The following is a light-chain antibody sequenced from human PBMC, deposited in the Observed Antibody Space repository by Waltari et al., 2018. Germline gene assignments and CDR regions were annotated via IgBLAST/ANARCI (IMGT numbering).Light chain of an antibody. V-gene: IGLV2-11*01. CDR1: TSDVGGYNY. CDR3: CSYAGSYTVV. Sequence: QSALTQPASVSGTPGQSITISCSGTTSDVGGYNYVSWYQQHPGKAPKLMSYDVSKRPSGVPDRFSGSMSGNTASLTISGLQADDEADYYCCSYAGSYTVVFGGGTKLTVL. J-gene: IGLJ2*01. CDR2: DVS.